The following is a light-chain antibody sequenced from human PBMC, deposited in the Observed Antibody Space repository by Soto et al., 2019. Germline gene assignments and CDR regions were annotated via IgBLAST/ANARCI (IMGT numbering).Light chain of an antibody. V-gene: IGKV1D-8*03. CDR2: DAS. CDR1: QGISSY. CDR3: QQYNSYWT. Sequence: VIWMTQSPSLLSASTGDRVTISFRMSQGISSYLAWYQQKPGKAPKLLIYDASSLESGVPSRFSGSGSGTEFTLTISSPQPDDFATYYCQQYNSYWTFGQGTKVDIK. J-gene: IGKJ1*01.